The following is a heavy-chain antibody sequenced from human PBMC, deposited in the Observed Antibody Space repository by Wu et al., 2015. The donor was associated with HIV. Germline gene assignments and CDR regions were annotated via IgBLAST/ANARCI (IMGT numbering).Heavy chain of an antibody. D-gene: IGHD2/OR15-2a*01. CDR3: ARLQSLHGLYSNADF. CDR2: INCNRGGT. Sequence: QVQLVQSGAEVKKPGASVKVSCKASGYTFTTYYMYWVRQAPGQGPEWMGWINCNRGGTKYAQKFQGRVTMTRDTAVSTAYLELNSLKSDDTAIYFCARLQSLHGLYSNADFWGQGTLVTVSS. CDR1: GYTFTTYY. V-gene: IGHV1-2*02. J-gene: IGHJ4*02.